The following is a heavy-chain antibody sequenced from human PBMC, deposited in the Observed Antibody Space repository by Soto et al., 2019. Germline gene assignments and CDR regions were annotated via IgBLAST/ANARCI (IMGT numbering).Heavy chain of an antibody. CDR2: ISGGGETT. J-gene: IGHJ4*02. CDR1: GFTFSSYA. V-gene: IGHV3-23*01. Sequence: EVQLLESGGGLVQPGGSLRLSCAASGFTFSSYAMWWVRQAPGKGLECVSAISGGGETTYYADSVMGRFTISRDNSKNTLSLQMNSLRAEDAAVYYCAFNSGSGSYYFDYWGQGTLVTVSS. D-gene: IGHD3-10*01. CDR3: AFNSGSGSYYFDY.